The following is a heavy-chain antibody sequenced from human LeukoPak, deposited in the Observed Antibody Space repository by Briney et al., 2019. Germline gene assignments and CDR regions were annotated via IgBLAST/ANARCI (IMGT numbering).Heavy chain of an antibody. CDR1: SYSITSGHF. CDR2: IYHSGNT. D-gene: IGHD2-15*01. Sequence: PSETLSLTFAVSSYSITSGHFWGWIRQPPGKGLEWIASIYHSGNTYYNPSLKSRVTISVDTSKNQFSLKLSSVTAADTALYYCAREYGSSSFDYWGQGTLVTVSS. CDR3: AREYGSSSFDY. V-gene: IGHV4-38-2*02. J-gene: IGHJ4*02.